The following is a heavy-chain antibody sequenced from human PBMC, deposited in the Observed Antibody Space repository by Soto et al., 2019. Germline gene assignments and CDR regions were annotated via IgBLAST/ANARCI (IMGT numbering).Heavy chain of an antibody. V-gene: IGHV3-13*04. CDR3: VRARGAQWFGDQLV. Sequence: EVQLVESGGGLVQSGGSLRLSCAASGFTFSLYDMHWVRQTTENSLEWVSAIGTPGDTYYTDSVKGRFTISRENAKNSLYLQMNIQRVGDTAVYYCVRARGAQWFGDQLVWGQGILVTVLS. D-gene: IGHD3-10*01. J-gene: IGHJ4*02. CDR2: IGTPGDT. CDR1: GFTFSLYD.